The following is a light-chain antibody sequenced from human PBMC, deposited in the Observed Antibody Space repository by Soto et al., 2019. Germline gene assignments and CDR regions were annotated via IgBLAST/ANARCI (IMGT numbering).Light chain of an antibody. CDR3: QQYDSGPWT. J-gene: IGKJ1*01. Sequence: EIVMTQSPATLSVSPLEVATLSFRASQSLSSSLAWHQQKPGQAPRLLIHGASTRATGFPARFGGSGSGTDFTLTISSLQAEDVAVYYCQQYDSGPWTFGQGTKVDIK. CDR2: GAS. V-gene: IGKV3-15*01. CDR1: QSLSSS.